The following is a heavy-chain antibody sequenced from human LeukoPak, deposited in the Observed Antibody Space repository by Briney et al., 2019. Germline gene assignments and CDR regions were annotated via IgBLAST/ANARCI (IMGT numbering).Heavy chain of an antibody. D-gene: IGHD2-21*01. J-gene: IGHJ4*02. CDR3: ARGRVFVGNLSNFDY. CDR2: INHSGST. CDR1: GGSFSGYY. V-gene: IGHV4-34*01. Sequence: SETLSLTCAVYGGSFSGYYWSWIRQPPGKGLEWIGEINHSGSTNYNPSLKSRVTISVDTSKNQFSLKLSSVTAADTAVYYYARGRVFVGNLSNFDYWGQGTLVTASS.